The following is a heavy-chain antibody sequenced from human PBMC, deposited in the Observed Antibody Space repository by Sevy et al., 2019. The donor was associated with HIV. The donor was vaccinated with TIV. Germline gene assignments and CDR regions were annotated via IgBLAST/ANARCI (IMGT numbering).Heavy chain of an antibody. CDR3: AKDWDIVVVPAAKAAGYYYYGMDV. CDR2: ISGSGGST. CDR1: GFTFSSYA. Sequence: GGSLRLSCAASGFTFSSYAMSWVRQAPGKGLEWVSAISGSGGSTYYADSVKGRFTISRDNSKNTLYLQMNSLRAEDTAVYYCAKDWDIVVVPAAKAAGYYYYGMDVWGQGSRSPSP. D-gene: IGHD2-2*01. V-gene: IGHV3-23*01. J-gene: IGHJ6*02.